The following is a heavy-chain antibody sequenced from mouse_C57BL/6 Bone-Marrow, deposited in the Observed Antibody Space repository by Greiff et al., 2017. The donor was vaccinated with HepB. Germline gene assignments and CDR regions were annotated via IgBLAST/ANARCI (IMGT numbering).Heavy chain of an antibody. V-gene: IGHV1-15*01. CDR2: IDPETGGT. CDR1: GYTFTDYE. CDR3: TSYYGSSYDY. D-gene: IGHD1-1*01. Sequence: QVQLKESGAELVRPGASVTLSCKASGYTFTDYEMHWVKQTPVHGLEWIGAIDPETGGTAYNQKFKGKAILTADKSSSTAYMELRSLTSEDSAVYYCTSYYGSSYDYWGQGTTLTVSS. J-gene: IGHJ2*01.